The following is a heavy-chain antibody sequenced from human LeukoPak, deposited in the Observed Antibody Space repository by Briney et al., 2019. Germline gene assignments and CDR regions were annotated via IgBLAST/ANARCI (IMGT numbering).Heavy chain of an antibody. V-gene: IGHV4-31*03. CDR2: IYYSGST. Sequence: KSSQTLSLTCTVSSGSISTGGNYWSWIRQHPGKGLEWIGYIYYSGSTYYNPSLKSRVTISVDTSKNQFSLKLSSVTAADTAVYYCARDSDGSGSYYALKTRPIIGVDYGMDVWGQGTTVTVSS. D-gene: IGHD3-10*01. J-gene: IGHJ6*02. CDR3: ARDSDGSGSYYALKTRPIIGVDYGMDV. CDR1: SGSISTGGNY.